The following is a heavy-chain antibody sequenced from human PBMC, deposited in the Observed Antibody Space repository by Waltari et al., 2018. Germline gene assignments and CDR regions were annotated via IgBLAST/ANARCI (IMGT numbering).Heavy chain of an antibody. CDR2: IYLNDDK. J-gene: IGHJ4*02. CDR1: GFSLSTSGVG. Sequence: QITLKESGPTLVKPTQTLTLTCTFSGFSLSTSGVGVGWIRQPPGKALEWLALIYLNDDKRYSPSLKSRLTITKDTSKNQVVLTMTNMDPVDTATYYCAHSRTVRYFDWPTFDYWGQGTLVTVSS. D-gene: IGHD3-9*01. V-gene: IGHV2-5*01. CDR3: AHSRTVRYFDWPTFDY.